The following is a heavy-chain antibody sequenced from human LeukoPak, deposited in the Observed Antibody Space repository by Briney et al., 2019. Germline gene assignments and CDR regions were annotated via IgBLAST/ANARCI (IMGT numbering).Heavy chain of an antibody. CDR2: IYYSGST. CDR1: GVSISSYY. J-gene: IGHJ6*02. Sequence: PSETLSLTCTVSGVSISSYYWSWIRQSPGKGLEWIGYIYYSGSTNYNPSLKSRVTISVDTSKNQFSLKLSSVTAADTAVYYCARDNWNYGSSMDVWGQGTTVTVSS. V-gene: IGHV4-59*01. D-gene: IGHD1-7*01. CDR3: ARDNWNYGSSMDV.